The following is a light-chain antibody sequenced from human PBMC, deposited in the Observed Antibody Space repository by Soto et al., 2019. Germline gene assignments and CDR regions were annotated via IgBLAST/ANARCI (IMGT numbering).Light chain of an antibody. J-gene: IGLJ2*01. CDR1: SSDVGSYNL. Sequence: QSVLTQPASVSGSPGQSITLSCTGTSSDVGSYNLVSWYQQHPGKAPKLMIYEVSKRPSGVSNRFSGSKSGNTASLTISGLQAEDEADYYCCSYAGSDVVFGGGTKLTVL. CDR2: EVS. V-gene: IGLV2-23*02. CDR3: CSYAGSDVV.